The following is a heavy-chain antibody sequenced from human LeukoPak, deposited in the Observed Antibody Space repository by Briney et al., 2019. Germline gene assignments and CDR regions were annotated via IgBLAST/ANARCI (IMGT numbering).Heavy chain of an antibody. Sequence: GGSLRLSCAASGFAFDDYAMSWVRQAPGKGLEWVSGIHWNGASTGYGDSVRGRFTISRDNAKISLYLQMNSLRAEYTALYYCARVDRSGDWYFDLWGRGTLVTVSS. J-gene: IGHJ2*01. D-gene: IGHD6-25*01. CDR1: GFAFDDYA. CDR2: IHWNGAST. CDR3: ARVDRSGDWYFDL. V-gene: IGHV3-20*04.